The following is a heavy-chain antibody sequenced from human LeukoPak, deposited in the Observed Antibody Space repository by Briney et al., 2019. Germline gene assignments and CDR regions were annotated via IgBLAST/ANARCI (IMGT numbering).Heavy chain of an antibody. Sequence: SVKVSCKASGGTFSSYAISWVRQAPRQGLEWMGRIIPIFGTANYAQKFQGRVTITTDESTSTAYMELSSLRSEDTAVYYCASTYYDYVWGSYPDDYYYYYMDVWGKGTTVTVSS. J-gene: IGHJ6*03. CDR1: GGTFSSYA. D-gene: IGHD3-16*02. CDR3: ASTYYDYVWGSYPDDYYYYYMDV. V-gene: IGHV1-69*05. CDR2: IIPIFGTA.